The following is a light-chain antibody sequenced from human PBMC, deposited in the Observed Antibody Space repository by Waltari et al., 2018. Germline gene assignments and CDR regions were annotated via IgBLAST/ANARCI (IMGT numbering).Light chain of an antibody. CDR2: DAS. CDR3: EQYDNFPPT. Sequence: DIQLTQSPSSLSASLGEKVIITCQASQGITNFLRWYQQKLGKAPKLLISDASILRTGVPSRFSGRRSGTDFTFTISGLQPQDVGTYYCEQYDNFPPTFGGGTRVESK. CDR1: QGITNF. V-gene: IGKV1-33*01. J-gene: IGKJ4*01.